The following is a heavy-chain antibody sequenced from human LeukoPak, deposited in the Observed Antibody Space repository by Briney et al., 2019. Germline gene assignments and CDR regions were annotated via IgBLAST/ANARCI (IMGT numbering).Heavy chain of an antibody. Sequence: GGSLRLSCAASGFTFSSYAMSWVRQAPGRGLEWVSTISGSGGSTYYADSVKGRFTISRDNSKNTLYLQMNSLRAEDTAVYYCAKAYYDSTGYYGYWGQGTLVTVSS. D-gene: IGHD3-22*01. CDR2: ISGSGGST. CDR1: GFTFSSYA. CDR3: AKAYYDSTGYYGY. V-gene: IGHV3-23*01. J-gene: IGHJ4*02.